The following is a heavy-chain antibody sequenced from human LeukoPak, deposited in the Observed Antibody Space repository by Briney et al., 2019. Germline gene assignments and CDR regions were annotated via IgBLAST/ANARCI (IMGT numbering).Heavy chain of an antibody. CDR2: ISSSGST. CDR1: GGSISSGDYY. D-gene: IGHD3-22*01. Sequence: SETLSLTCTVSGGSISSGDYYWSWIRQPAGKGLEWIGRISSSGSTNYNPSLKSRVTISVDTSKNQFSLKLSSVTAADTAVYFCARGPYSYDSSGAFNIWGQGTMVTVSS. CDR3: ARGPYSYDSSGAFNI. V-gene: IGHV4-61*02. J-gene: IGHJ3*02.